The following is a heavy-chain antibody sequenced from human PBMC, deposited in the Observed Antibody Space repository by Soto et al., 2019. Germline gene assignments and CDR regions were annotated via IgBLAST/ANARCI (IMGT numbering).Heavy chain of an antibody. CDR2: INHRGSA. J-gene: IGHJ6*02. D-gene: IGHD3-22*01. Sequence: SETLSLTCAVYGGSFSGYYWSWIRQPPGKGLEWFGEINHRGSANYNPSLKSRVTISVDTSKNQFSLKLSSVTAADTAVYYCARGPNYYDSSGFHSRYYGMDVWGQGTTVTVSS. CDR1: GGSFSGYY. CDR3: ARGPNYYDSSGFHSRYYGMDV. V-gene: IGHV4-34*01.